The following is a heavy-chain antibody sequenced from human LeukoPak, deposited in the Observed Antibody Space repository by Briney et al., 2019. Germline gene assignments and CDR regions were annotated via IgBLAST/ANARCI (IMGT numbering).Heavy chain of an antibody. J-gene: IGHJ6*04. Sequence: GGSLRLSCAASGFTFSSYSMNWVRQAPGKGLEWVSSISSSSSYIYYADSVKGRFTISRDSAKNSLYLQMNSLRAEDTAVYYCARGEDIVVVPAAYYYGMDVWGKGTTVTVSS. CDR3: ARGEDIVVVPAAYYYGMDV. CDR2: ISSSSSYI. V-gene: IGHV3-21*01. CDR1: GFTFSSYS. D-gene: IGHD2-2*01.